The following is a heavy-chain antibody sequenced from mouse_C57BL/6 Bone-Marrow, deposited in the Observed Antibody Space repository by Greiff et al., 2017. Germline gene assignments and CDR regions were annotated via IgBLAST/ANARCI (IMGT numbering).Heavy chain of an antibody. J-gene: IGHJ4*01. V-gene: IGHV1-18*01. CDR2: INPNNGGT. Sequence: EVQLQQSGPELVKPGASVKIPCKASGYTFTDYNMDWVKQSHGKSLEWIGDINPNNGGTIYNQKFKGKATLTVDKSSSTAYMELRSLTSEDTAVYYWARSDYDYDVYAMDYWGQGTSVTVSS. CDR3: ARSDYDYDVYAMDY. D-gene: IGHD2-4*01. CDR1: GYTFTDYN.